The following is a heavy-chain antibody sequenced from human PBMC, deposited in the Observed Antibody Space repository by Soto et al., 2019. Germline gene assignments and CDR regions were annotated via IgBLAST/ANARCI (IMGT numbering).Heavy chain of an antibody. CDR3: ARHPPPLDV. J-gene: IGHJ6*02. Sequence: ASVKVSCKASGYSFNSYGISWVRQAPGQGLEWLGWISPYDDNTKYAQSLQGRVTMTTDTSTSTAYMELRSLRSDDTAVYYCARHPPPLDVWGQGTTVTVS. CDR2: ISPYDDNT. CDR1: GYSFNSYG. V-gene: IGHV1-18*01.